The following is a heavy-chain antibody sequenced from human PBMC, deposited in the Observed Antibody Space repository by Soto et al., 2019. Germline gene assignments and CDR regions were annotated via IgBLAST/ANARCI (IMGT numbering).Heavy chain of an antibody. CDR3: AREYNWNDPTEWKSGQRNAFDI. J-gene: IGHJ3*02. CDR1: GYTFTSYY. Sequence: GASVKVSCKASGYTFTSYYMHWVRQAPGQGLEWMGIINPSGGSTSYAQKFQGRVTMTRDTSTSTVYMELSSLRSEDTAVYYCAREYNWNDPTEWKSGQRNAFDIWGQGTMVTVSS. CDR2: INPSGGST. V-gene: IGHV1-46*03. D-gene: IGHD1-1*01.